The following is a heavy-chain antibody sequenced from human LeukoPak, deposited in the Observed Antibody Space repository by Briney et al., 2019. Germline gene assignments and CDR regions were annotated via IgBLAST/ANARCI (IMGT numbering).Heavy chain of an antibody. V-gene: IGHV3-23*01. J-gene: IGHJ4*02. CDR2: ISGSGGRT. CDR3: AKGKYYDILTGYQYYFDY. D-gene: IGHD3-9*01. Sequence: GRSLRLSCGACGFTFSSYAMRWVRHARGKGLEWVSAISGSGGRTYYADSVKGRFTISRDNSKNTLYLQMNSLRAEDTAVYYCAKGKYYDILTGYQYYFDYWGQGTLVTVSS. CDR1: GFTFSSYA.